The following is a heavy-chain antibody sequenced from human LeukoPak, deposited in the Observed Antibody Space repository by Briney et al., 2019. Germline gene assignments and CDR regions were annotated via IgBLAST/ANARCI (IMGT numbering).Heavy chain of an antibody. CDR1: GGTFSSYA. CDR3: ARGRMAGTYVFDS. Sequence: ASVKVSCKASGGTFSSYAISWVRQAPGQGLEWMGGIIPIFGTANYAQKFQSRVTITADESTSTAYMELSSLRSEDTAVYYCARGRMAGTYVFDSWGQGTLVTVSS. J-gene: IGHJ4*02. D-gene: IGHD6-19*01. V-gene: IGHV1-69*13. CDR2: IIPIFGTA.